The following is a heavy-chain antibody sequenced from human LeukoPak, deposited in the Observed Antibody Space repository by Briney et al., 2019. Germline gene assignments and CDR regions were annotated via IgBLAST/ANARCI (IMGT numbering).Heavy chain of an antibody. V-gene: IGHV5-51*01. CDR2: IYPGDSDT. J-gene: IGHJ6*03. CDR1: GYSFTNYW. D-gene: IGHD3-22*01. CDR3: ARQINDYYDSSGYNYYYYMDV. Sequence: GESLKISCQGSGYSFTNYWIGWVRQMPGKGLEWMGIIYPGDSDTRYSPSFQGQVTISADKSISTAYLQWSSLKASDTAMYYCARQINDYYDSSGYNYYYYMDVWGKGTTVTVSS.